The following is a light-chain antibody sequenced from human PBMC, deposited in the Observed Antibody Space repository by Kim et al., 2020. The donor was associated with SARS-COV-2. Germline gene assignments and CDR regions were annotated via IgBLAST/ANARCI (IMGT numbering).Light chain of an antibody. CDR2: GAA. CDR3: QQYNKWPRT. CDR1: QSVTSN. V-gene: IGKV3-15*01. J-gene: IGKJ2*01. Sequence: EIVMTQSPVTLSVSPGERATLSCRASQSVTSNLAWYQQKPGQAPRLLIYGAATRATGIPARFSGSGSGTEFTLTISSLQSEDFAVYYCQQYNKWPRTFGQGTKLEI.